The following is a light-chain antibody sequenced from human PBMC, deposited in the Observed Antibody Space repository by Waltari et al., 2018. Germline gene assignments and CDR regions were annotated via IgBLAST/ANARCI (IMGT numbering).Light chain of an antibody. CDR1: SDSIASFY. CDR3: QSYDGSSVV. CDR2: EDN. J-gene: IGLJ2*01. V-gene: IGLV6-57*04. Sequence: NFMLTQPHSMSESPGKTVIISCTRSSDSIASFYVQWFQQRPGSAPTTVIFEDNQRPSGVPDRFAGSIDSSSNSASLTISGLKPEDEADYYCQSYDGSSVVFGGGTKLTVL.